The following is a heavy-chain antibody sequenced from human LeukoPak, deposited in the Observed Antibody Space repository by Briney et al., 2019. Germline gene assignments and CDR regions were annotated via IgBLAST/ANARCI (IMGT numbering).Heavy chain of an antibody. Sequence: GGSLRLSCAASGFTFSDYAMNWVRQAPGKGLEWVSSISGSGGNILYADSVKGRFTTSRDNSKNTVHLQMNSLRADDTAVYYCAKDQGTAIIGVVIPDWYFDLWGRGTLVTVSS. V-gene: IGHV3-23*01. CDR2: ISGSGGNI. J-gene: IGHJ2*01. CDR3: AKDQGTAIIGVVIPDWYFDL. D-gene: IGHD3-3*01. CDR1: GFTFSDYA.